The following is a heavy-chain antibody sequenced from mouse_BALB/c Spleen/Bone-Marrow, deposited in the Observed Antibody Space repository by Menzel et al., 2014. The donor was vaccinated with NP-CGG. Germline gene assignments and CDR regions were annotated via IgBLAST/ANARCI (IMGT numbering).Heavy chain of an antibody. J-gene: IGHJ4*01. V-gene: IGHV1S135*01. CDR3: ARELSRAMDY. D-gene: IGHD2-12*01. Sequence: VRLQQSGPELVKPGASVKVSCKASGYAFTSYNMYWVKQSHGKSLEWIGYIDPYSGGTNYNQKFRGKATLTVDKSSNTAYIHLNSLTSEDSAVYFCARELSRAMDYWGQGTSVTVSS. CDR1: GYAFTSYN. CDR2: IDPYSGGT.